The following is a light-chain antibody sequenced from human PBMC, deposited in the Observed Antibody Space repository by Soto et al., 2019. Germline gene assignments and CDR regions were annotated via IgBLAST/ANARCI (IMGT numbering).Light chain of an antibody. V-gene: IGKV3-11*01. CDR3: QQRSNWPPIA. J-gene: IGKJ5*01. CDR2: DAS. Sequence: EIVLTQSTDTMSFAQGERATLSCSASQSVSSYLAWYQQKPGQAPRLLIYDASNRATGIPARFSGSEYGTDFTLAISCLEPEDFAVYYSQQRSNWPPIACGRGTRLEI. CDR1: QSVSSY.